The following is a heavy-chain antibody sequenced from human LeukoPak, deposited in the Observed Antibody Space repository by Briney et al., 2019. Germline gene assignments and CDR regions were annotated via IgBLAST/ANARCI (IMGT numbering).Heavy chain of an antibody. D-gene: IGHD6-19*01. J-gene: IGHJ4*02. CDR3: ARDSIAVAGTYYFDY. CDR2: INQSGST. Sequence: SETLSLTCPVCGWSFSGYYWSWIRQPPGKGLEGIGGINQSGSTNYKPSRKRRGPISVDPSKNQFSLKLSSVTAADTAVYYCARDSIAVAGTYYFDYWGQGTLVTVSS. V-gene: IGHV4-34*01. CDR1: GWSFSGYY.